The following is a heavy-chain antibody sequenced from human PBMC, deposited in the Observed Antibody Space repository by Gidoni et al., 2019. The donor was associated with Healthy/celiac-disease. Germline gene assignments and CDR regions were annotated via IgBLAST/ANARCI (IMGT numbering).Heavy chain of an antibody. V-gene: IGHV3-23*01. Sequence: EVQLLESGGGLVQPGGSLRLSCAASGFTFIRYAMSWVRQAPGKGLEWVSAISGSGGSTYYADSVKGRFTISRDNSKNTLYLQMNSLRAEDTAVYYCATPEQHLDPYYYYGMDVWGQGTTVTVSS. J-gene: IGHJ6*02. D-gene: IGHD6-13*01. CDR2: ISGSGGST. CDR3: ATPEQHLDPYYYYGMDV. CDR1: GFTFIRYA.